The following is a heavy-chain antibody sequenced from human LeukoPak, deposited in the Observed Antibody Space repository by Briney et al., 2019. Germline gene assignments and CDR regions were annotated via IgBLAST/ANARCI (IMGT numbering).Heavy chain of an antibody. V-gene: IGHV3-21*01. D-gene: IGHD3-10*01. J-gene: IGHJ4*02. CDR3: ARGEYGSGSYHIDY. Sequence: GGSLRLSCAASGFTFSSYSMNWVRQAPGKGLEWVSYISGSSSYIYYADSMKGRFTIPRDNAKNSLYLQLNSLRAEDTAVYYCARGEYGSGSYHIDYWGQGTLVTVSS. CDR2: ISGSSSYI. CDR1: GFTFSSYS.